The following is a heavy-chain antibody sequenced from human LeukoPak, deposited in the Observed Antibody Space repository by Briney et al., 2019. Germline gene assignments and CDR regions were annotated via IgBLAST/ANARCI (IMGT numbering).Heavy chain of an antibody. CDR2: IYSGGTT. V-gene: IGHV3-66*04. J-gene: IGHJ3*02. CDR1: GYTVSSSY. Sequence: GGSLRLSCGASGYTVSSSYMSWVRQAPGKGLEWVSGIYSGGTTYYADSVKGRFTISRDNSKNTLYLQMNSLRAEDTAVYYCARRQGDAFDIWGQGTMVTVSS. CDR3: ARRQGDAFDI.